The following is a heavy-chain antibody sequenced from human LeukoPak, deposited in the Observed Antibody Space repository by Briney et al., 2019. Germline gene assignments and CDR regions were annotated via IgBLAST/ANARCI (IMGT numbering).Heavy chain of an antibody. CDR1: GYTFSDYY. J-gene: IGHJ4*02. CDR3: ARVPGPTSDY. V-gene: IGHV1-18*04. CDR2: ISAYNGNT. D-gene: IGHD5-24*01. Sequence: ASVKVSCKASGYTFSDYYMHWVRQAPGQGLEWMGWISAYNGNTNYAQKLQGRVTMTTDTSTSTAYMELRSLRSDDTAVYYCARVPGPTSDYWGQGTLVTVSS.